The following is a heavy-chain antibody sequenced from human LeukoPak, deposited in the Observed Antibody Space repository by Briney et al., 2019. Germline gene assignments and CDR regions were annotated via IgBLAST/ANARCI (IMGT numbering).Heavy chain of an antibody. Sequence: TLSLTCTVSGGSISSGSYYCSWIRQPAGKGLEWIGRIYTSGSTNYNPSLKSRVTISVDTSKNQFSLKLSSVTAADTAVYYCARESLYGDSPFDYWGQGTLVTVSS. D-gene: IGHD4-17*01. CDR3: ARESLYGDSPFDY. CDR1: GGSISSGSYY. V-gene: IGHV4-61*02. J-gene: IGHJ4*02. CDR2: IYTSGST.